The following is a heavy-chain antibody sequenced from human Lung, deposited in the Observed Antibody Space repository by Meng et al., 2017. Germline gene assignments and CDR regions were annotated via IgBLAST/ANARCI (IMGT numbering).Heavy chain of an antibody. V-gene: IGHV4-4*02. Sequence: QVQPKEAGPGLVKPSGTLSLTCAVSGGSITSSTWWSWVRQAPGKGLEWFGEIFHSGSTNYNPPLESRVTISVDKSKNQFSLKVYSVTAADTATYYCARFDISSSGRGDYWGQGILVTVSS. CDR1: GGSITSSTW. J-gene: IGHJ4*02. CDR2: IFHSGST. D-gene: IGHD1-26*01. CDR3: ARFDISSSGRGDY.